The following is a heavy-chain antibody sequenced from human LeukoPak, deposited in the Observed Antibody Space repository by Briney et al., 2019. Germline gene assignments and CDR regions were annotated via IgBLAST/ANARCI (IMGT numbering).Heavy chain of an antibody. J-gene: IGHJ6*02. CDR2: ISYDGSNK. V-gene: IGHV3-30*04. Sequence: GGSLRLSCAASGFTFSSYAMHWVRQAPGKGLEWVGVISYDGSNKYYADSVKGRFTISRDNSKNTLYLQMNSLRAEDTAVYYCASPQTKHYYYGMDVWGQGTTVTVSS. CDR3: ASPQTKHYYYGMDV. CDR1: GFTFSSYA.